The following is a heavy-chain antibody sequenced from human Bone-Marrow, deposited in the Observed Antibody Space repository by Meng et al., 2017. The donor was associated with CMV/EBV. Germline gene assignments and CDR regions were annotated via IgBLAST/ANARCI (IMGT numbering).Heavy chain of an antibody. V-gene: IGHV4-34*01. D-gene: IGHD4-17*01. CDR3: ARDLTVTGTILLRYGRRGGMDV. CDR1: GGSFSGNY. Sequence: SETLSLTCAVHGGSFSGNYWSWIRQPPGKGLEWIGEINHSGSTNYNPSLKSRVTISVDTSKNQFSLKLSSVTAADTAVYYCARDLTVTGTILLRYGRRGGMDVWGQGTTVTVSS. J-gene: IGHJ6*02. CDR2: INHSGST.